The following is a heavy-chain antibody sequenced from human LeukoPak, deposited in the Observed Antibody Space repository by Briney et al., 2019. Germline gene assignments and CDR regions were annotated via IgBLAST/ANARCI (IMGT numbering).Heavy chain of an antibody. CDR1: GGSISSYY. J-gene: IGHJ6*03. V-gene: IGHV4-59*01. Sequence: PSETLSLTCTVSGGSISSYYWSWIRQPPGKGLDWIGYIYYSGSTNYNPSLKSRVTISVDTSKNQFSLKLSSVTAADTAVYYCARQYLTGYYYYMDVWGKGTTVTVSS. CDR3: ARQYLTGYYYYMDV. D-gene: IGHD3-9*01. CDR2: IYYSGST.